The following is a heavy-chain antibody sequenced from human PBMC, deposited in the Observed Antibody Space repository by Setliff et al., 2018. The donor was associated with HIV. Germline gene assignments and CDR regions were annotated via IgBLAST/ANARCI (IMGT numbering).Heavy chain of an antibody. V-gene: IGHV4-61*01. CDR2: MYYSGYMYYGGNT. J-gene: IGHJ3*02. Sequence: SETLSLTCAVSGYSISSGYYWSWIRQSPEGRLEWIGYMYYSGYMYYGGNTNYNPSLESRVTISVDKSKNQFSLNLSSVTAADTAVYYCARDLKSGSYSPGAFDIWGQGTMVTVSS. CDR1: GYSISSGYY. D-gene: IGHD3-10*01. CDR3: ARDLKSGSYSPGAFDI.